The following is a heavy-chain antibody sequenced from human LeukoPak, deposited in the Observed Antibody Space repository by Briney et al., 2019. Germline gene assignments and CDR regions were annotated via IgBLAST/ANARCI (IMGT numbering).Heavy chain of an antibody. Sequence: PGGSLRLPCAASGITFSSYAMSWVRQAPGKGLEWVSVISGNSDTIHYADSVKGRFTVSRDNSKSILYMQMNSLGAEDTAVYYCTRYDLSTYARRAFDYWGQGTLVAVSS. CDR1: GITFSSYA. V-gene: IGHV3-23*05. D-gene: IGHD3-9*01. CDR2: ISGNSDTI. J-gene: IGHJ4*02. CDR3: TRYDLSTYARRAFDY.